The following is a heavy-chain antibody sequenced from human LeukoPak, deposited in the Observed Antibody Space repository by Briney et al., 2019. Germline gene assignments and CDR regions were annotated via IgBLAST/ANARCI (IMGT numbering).Heavy chain of an antibody. Sequence: GASVTVSCTASGYTFTSYYTHWVRQAPGQGLEWMGIINPSGGSTSYAQKFQGRVTMTRDTSTSTVYMELSSLRSEDTAVYYCARVGFGYYDSSGYFDYWDQGTLVTVSS. CDR1: GYTFTSYY. CDR3: ARVGFGYYDSSGYFDY. V-gene: IGHV1-46*01. D-gene: IGHD3-22*01. CDR2: INPSGGST. J-gene: IGHJ4*02.